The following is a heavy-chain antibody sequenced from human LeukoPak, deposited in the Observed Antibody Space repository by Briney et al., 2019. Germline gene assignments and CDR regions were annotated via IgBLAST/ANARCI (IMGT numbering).Heavy chain of an antibody. CDR1: GFTFSSYA. CDR2: ISYDGSNK. Sequence: RTGGSLRLSCAASGFTFSSYAMHWVRQAPGKGLEWVAVISYDGSNKYYADSVKGRFTISRDNSKNTLYLQMNSLRAEDTAVYYCARSRGYSGYDSVDYWGQGTLVTVSS. CDR3: ARSRGYSGYDSVDY. J-gene: IGHJ4*02. V-gene: IGHV3-30*04. D-gene: IGHD5-12*01.